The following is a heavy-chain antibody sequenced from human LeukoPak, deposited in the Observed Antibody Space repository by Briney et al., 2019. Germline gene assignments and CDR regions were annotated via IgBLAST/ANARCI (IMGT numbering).Heavy chain of an antibody. D-gene: IGHD2-2*02. CDR3: ARIEPAAISFDYYYYMDV. CDR2: INHSGST. V-gene: IGHV4-34*01. CDR1: GGSFSGYY. Sequence: SETLSLTCAVYGGSFSGYYLSWIRQPPGKGLEWIGEINHSGSTNYNPSLKSRVTISVDTSKNQFSLKLSSVTAADTAVYYCARIEPAAISFDYYYYMDVWGKGTTVTVSS. J-gene: IGHJ6*03.